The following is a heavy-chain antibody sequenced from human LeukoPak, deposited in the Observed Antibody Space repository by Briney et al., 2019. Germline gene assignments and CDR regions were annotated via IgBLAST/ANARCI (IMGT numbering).Heavy chain of an antibody. V-gene: IGHV3-9*01. Sequence: GRSLRLSCAVSGFTFDDYAMHWVRQVPGKGLEWVAGISWNSDTRGYVDSVKGRFTISRDIARNSLYLQMNSLRAEDTALYYCITNGGGDSGYGNFDYWGQGTLVTVSS. D-gene: IGHD5-12*01. CDR1: GFTFDDYA. CDR2: ISWNSDTR. J-gene: IGHJ4*02. CDR3: ITNGGGDSGYGNFDY.